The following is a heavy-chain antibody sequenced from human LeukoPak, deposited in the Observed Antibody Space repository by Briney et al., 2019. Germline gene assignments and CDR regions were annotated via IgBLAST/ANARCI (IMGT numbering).Heavy chain of an antibody. CDR3: ARGTYYYESSDPYY. J-gene: IGHJ4*02. CDR1: GESFSGYY. D-gene: IGHD3-22*01. V-gene: IGHV4-34*01. Sequence: PSETLSLTCGVQGESFSGYYWSWIRQPPGKGLEWIGEISHSGITNYSPSLQSRVTISVDTSKNQFSLKLTSVTAADTAVYYCARGTYYYESSDPYYWGQGSLVTVSS. CDR2: ISHSGIT.